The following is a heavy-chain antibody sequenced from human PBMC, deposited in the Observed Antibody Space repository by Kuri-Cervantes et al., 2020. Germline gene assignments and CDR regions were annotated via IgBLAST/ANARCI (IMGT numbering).Heavy chain of an antibody. CDR2: INQDGGEK. CDR1: AFTFSSYW. D-gene: IGHD2-21*02. Sequence: GGSLRLSCAASAFTFSSYWMTWVRQAPGKGLEWVANINQDGGEKHYVDSVRGRFTISRDNAKNSLFLQMNSLRAEDTAVYYCAREASYCDDYWGQGTLVTVSS. V-gene: IGHV3-7*04. CDR3: AREASYCDDY. J-gene: IGHJ4*02.